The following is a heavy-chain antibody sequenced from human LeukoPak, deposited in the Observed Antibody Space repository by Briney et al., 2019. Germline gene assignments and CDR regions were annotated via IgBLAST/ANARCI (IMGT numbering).Heavy chain of an antibody. J-gene: IGHJ3*02. CDR1: GGSISSGDYY. CDR2: IYYSGST. CDR3: ARDKAMPHAAFDI. Sequence: SETLSLTCTVSGGSISSGDYYWSWIRQAPGKGLEWIGYIYYSGSTYYNPSLKSRVTISVDTSKNQFSLKLSSVTAADTAVYYCARDKAMPHAAFDIWGQGTMVTVSS. V-gene: IGHV4-30-4*08. D-gene: IGHD5-18*01.